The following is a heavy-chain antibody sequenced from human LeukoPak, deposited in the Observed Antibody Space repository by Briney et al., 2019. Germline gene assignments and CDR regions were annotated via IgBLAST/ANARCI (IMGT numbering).Heavy chain of an antibody. J-gene: IGHJ4*02. CDR3: ARVLLAGTTDY. Sequence: SETLSLTCTVSGGSISGNYWSWLRQPPGKGLEWIGYMYYRGTTKYNPSLTSRVTMSVDPSKNQISLKLTSVTAADTAVYYCARVLLAGTTDYWGQGTLVTVSS. D-gene: IGHD1-7*01. V-gene: IGHV4-59*01. CDR2: MYYRGTT. CDR1: GGSISGNY.